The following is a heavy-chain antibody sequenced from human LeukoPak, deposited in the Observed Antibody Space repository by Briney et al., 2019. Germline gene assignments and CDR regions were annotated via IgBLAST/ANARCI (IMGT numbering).Heavy chain of an antibody. V-gene: IGHV3-23*01. D-gene: IGHD5-18*01. CDR2: ISGSGGST. J-gene: IGHJ4*02. CDR1: GLTFSNYA. CDR3: AKGTIQLWFLNHPAFDY. Sequence: GGSLRLSCTASGLTFSNYATTWVRQAPGKGLEWVSAISGSGGSTYYADSVKGRFTISRDNSKNTLYLQMNSLRAEDTAAYYCAKGTIQLWFLNHPAFDYWGQGTLVTVSS.